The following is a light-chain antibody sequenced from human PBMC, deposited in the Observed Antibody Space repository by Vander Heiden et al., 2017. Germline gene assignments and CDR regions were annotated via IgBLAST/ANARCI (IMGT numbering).Light chain of an antibody. CDR2: DVS. Sequence: QSALTQPPSVSGAPGPSNTISCTATSSDVGRHNYVSWHQQHPGKAPKLMMYDVSNRPSGVPNRFSGSKAGNTASLTMSGLQAEDEADYDCSSYTSSSTYVFGTGTKVTVL. V-gene: IGLV2-14*01. CDR1: SSDVGRHNY. CDR3: SSYTSSSTYV. J-gene: IGLJ1*01.